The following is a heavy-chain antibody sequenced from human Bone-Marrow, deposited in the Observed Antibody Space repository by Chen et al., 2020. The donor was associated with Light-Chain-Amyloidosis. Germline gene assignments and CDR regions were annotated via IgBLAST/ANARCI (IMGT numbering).Heavy chain of an antibody. V-gene: IGHV4-59*01. CDR3: ASSVHQLPQGYPVPFDP. CDR1: GGSITSYY. CDR2: VYYSGST. J-gene: IGHJ5*02. D-gene: IGHD6-13*01. Sequence: QVQLRESGPGLVKPSETLSLTCSVSGGSITSYYWSWIRQPPGKGLEWIGYVYYSGSTKYNPSLKSRVNISIDTSKKQFSLRLTSVTATDTGVYYCASSVHQLPQGYPVPFDPWGQGTLVTVSS.